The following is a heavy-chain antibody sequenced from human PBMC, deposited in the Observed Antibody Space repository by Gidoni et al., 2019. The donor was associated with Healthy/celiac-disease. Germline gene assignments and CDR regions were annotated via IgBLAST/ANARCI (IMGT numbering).Heavy chain of an antibody. CDR1: GFTFSSYA. D-gene: IGHD2-2*01. CDR3: AKPRPIYCSSTSCSNFDY. Sequence: EVQLLESGGGLVQPGGSLRLSCAASGFTFSSYAMSWVRQAQGKGLEWVSAISCSGGSTYYADSVKCRFTISRDNSKNTLYLQMNSLRAEDTAVYYCAKPRPIYCSSTSCSNFDYWGQGTLVTVSS. V-gene: IGHV3-23*01. J-gene: IGHJ4*02. CDR2: ISCSGGST.